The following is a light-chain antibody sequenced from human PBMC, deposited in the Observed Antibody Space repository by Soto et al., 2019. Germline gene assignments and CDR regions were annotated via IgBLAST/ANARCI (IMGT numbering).Light chain of an antibody. Sequence: QSVLTQPRSVSGSPGQSVTISCTGTSSDVGGYNYVSWYQQHPGKAPKLMIYDVSKRPSGVPDRFSGSKSGNTASLTISGLQAEDEADYYCCSYAGSSLIRVFGTGTKLTVL. CDR2: DVS. V-gene: IGLV2-11*01. CDR3: CSYAGSSLIRV. CDR1: SSDVGGYNY. J-gene: IGLJ1*01.